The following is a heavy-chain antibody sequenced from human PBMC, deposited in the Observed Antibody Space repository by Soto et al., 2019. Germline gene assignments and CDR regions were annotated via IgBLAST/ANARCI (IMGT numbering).Heavy chain of an antibody. Sequence: QVQLVESGGGVVQPGRSQRLSCAASGFTFSSYGMHWVRQAPGKGLEWVAVIWYDGSNKYYADSVKGRFTISRDNSKNXHXLXXNSLRAEDTAVYYCARTSGITGTTGDYYYYYGMAVWGQGTTVTVSS. V-gene: IGHV3-33*01. D-gene: IGHD1-7*01. CDR2: IWYDGSNK. CDR1: GFTFSSYG. J-gene: IGHJ6*02. CDR3: ARTSGITGTTGDYYYYYGMAV.